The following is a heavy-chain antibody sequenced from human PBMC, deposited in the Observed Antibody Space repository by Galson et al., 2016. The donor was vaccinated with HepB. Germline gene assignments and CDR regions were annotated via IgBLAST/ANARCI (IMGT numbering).Heavy chain of an antibody. Sequence: SETLSLTCSVSGGSVDDYYWHWIRQPPGKGLEWIGFVYYSGNIYYNPSLRSRLTLSLDRSDNHVSLRLTSVAAADTAVYYCASSRTTSGWCGRAFDVWGQGTTVTVSS. V-gene: IGHV4-59*02. CDR2: VYYSGNI. CDR3: ASSRTTSGWCGRAFDV. D-gene: IGHD6-19*01. J-gene: IGHJ3*01. CDR1: GGSVDDYY.